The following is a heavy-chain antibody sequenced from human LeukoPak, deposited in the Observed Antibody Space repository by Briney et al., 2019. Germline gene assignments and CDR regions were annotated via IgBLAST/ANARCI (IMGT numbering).Heavy chain of an antibody. CDR1: GFTFSSYS. CDR2: ISSSSSYI. D-gene: IGHD3-22*01. Sequence: KSGGSLRLSCAASGFTFSSYSMNWVRQAPGKGLEWVSSISSSSSYIYYADSVKGRFTISRDNAKNSLYLQMNSLRADDTAVYYCARDLAPYYYDSSGYYSGPFDYWGQGTLVTVSS. CDR3: ARDLAPYYYDSSGYYSGPFDY. J-gene: IGHJ4*02. V-gene: IGHV3-21*01.